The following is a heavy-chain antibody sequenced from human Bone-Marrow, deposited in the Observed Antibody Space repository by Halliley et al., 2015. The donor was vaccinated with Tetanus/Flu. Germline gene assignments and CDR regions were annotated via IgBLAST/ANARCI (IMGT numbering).Heavy chain of an antibody. V-gene: IGHV3-74*01. CDR3: ARPGANGLDV. J-gene: IGHJ6*02. Sequence: SLRLSCEGSGFTFSHYWIHWVRQAPGKGLVWVSRIDRDGTTTAYADSVRGRFTISRDNAKHTIYLQMNSLRAEDTALYYCARPGANGLDVWVQGTMVTVSS. D-gene: IGHD2-8*02. CDR2: IDRDGTTT. CDR1: GFTFSHYW.